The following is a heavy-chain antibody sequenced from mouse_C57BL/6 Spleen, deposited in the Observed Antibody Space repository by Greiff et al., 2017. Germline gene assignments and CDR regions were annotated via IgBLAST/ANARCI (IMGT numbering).Heavy chain of an antibody. D-gene: IGHD2-5*01. Sequence: EVMLVESGGDLVKPGGSLKLSCAASGFTFSSYGMSWVRQTPDKRLEWVATISSGGSYTYYPDSVKGRFTISRDNAKNTLYLQMSSLKSEDTAMYYCARHDSNYVDYAMDYWGQGTSVTVSS. CDR1: GFTFSSYG. V-gene: IGHV5-6*01. CDR2: ISSGGSYT. CDR3: ARHDSNYVDYAMDY. J-gene: IGHJ4*01.